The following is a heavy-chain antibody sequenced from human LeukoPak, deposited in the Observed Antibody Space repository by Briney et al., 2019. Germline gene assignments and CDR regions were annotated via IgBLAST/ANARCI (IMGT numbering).Heavy chain of an antibody. J-gene: IGHJ4*02. CDR1: GGSVSSGSYY. Sequence: PSETLSLTCTVSGGSVSSGSYYWSRIRQPPGKGLEWIGYIYYSGSTNYNPSLKSRVTISVDTSKNQFSLKLSSVTAADTAVYYCARDRGRPVAGFDYWGQGTLVTVSS. V-gene: IGHV4-61*01. CDR2: IYYSGST. D-gene: IGHD6-19*01. CDR3: ARDRGRPVAGFDY.